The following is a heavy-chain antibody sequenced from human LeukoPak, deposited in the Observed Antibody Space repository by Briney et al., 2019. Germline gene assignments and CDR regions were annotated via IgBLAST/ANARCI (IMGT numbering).Heavy chain of an antibody. CDR1: GYTFTGYY. D-gene: IGHD3-10*01. V-gene: IGHV1-2*02. CDR3: AIDYGSGSYYLDY. J-gene: IGHJ4*02. CDR2: INPNSGDT. Sequence: ASVKVSCKASGYTFTGYYMHWVRQAPGQGLEWMGWINPNSGDTNYAQKFQGRVTMTRDTSISTAYMELSRLRSDDTAVYYCAIDYGSGSYYLDYWGQGTLVTVSS.